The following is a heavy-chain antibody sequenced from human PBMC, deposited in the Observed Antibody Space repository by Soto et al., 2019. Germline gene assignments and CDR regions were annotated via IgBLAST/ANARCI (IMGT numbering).Heavy chain of an antibody. J-gene: IGHJ6*02. CDR1: GYTFTGYY. Sequence: ASVKVSCKASGYTFTGYYMHWVRQAPGQGLEWMGWINPNSGGTNYAQKFQGWVTMTRDTSISTAYMELRRLRSDDTAVYYCARDSSNCSGGSCFRAYGMDVWGQGTTVTVSS. D-gene: IGHD2-15*01. V-gene: IGHV1-2*04. CDR2: INPNSGGT. CDR3: ARDSSNCSGGSCFRAYGMDV.